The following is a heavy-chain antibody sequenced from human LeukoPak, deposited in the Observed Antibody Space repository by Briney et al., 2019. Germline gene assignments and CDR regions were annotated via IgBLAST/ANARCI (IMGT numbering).Heavy chain of an antibody. D-gene: IGHD6-13*01. J-gene: IGHJ4*02. V-gene: IGHV5-51*01. CDR1: GYSFTSYW. CDR2: IYPGDSDT. Sequence: GESLKISCNGSGYSFTSYWIGWVRQMNVKGLEWMGIIYPGDSDTRYSPSFQGQVTISADKSISTAYLQWSSLKASDTAMYYCARRWAAAAGTFPDYWGQGTLVTVSS. CDR3: ARRWAAAAGTFPDY.